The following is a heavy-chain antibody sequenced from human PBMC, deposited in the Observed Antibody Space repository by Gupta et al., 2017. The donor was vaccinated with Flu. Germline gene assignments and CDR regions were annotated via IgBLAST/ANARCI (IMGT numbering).Heavy chain of an antibody. V-gene: IGHV1-3*01. CDR2: INAADGST. J-gene: IGHJ4*02. CDR1: EDNLRRYS. CDR3: ARGAIYCTNGVCSWGYYFEH. D-gene: IGHD2-8*01. Sequence: QVHLVQSGAEVKKPGASVKLSCKAPEDNLRRYSIYWMRQAPGQRLEWMGRINAADGSTKYSQRFQGRVTITRDTSANTAYMELNSLKSEDTAVYYCARGAIYCTNGVCSWGYYFEHWGQGTLVTVSS.